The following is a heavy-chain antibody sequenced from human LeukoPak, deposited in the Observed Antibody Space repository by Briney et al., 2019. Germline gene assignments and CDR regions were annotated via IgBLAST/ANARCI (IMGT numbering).Heavy chain of an antibody. CDR2: IKQDGTEK. Sequence: FXXYWMTWVRQAPGKGLEWVANIKQDGTEKYYVASVKGRFTISRDNAENSLYLQMNSLRAEDTAVYYCTRDTGCPGGTCYSFYDYWGQGTLVTVSS. CDR3: TRDTGCPGGTCYSFYDY. CDR1: FXXYW. D-gene: IGHD2-15*01. V-gene: IGHV3-7*01. J-gene: IGHJ4*02.